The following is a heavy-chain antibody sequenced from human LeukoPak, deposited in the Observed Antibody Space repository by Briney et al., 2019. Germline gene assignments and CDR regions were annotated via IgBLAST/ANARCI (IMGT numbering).Heavy chain of an antibody. CDR1: GFTFGRYG. D-gene: IGHD2-2*01. CDR2: IWYDGSHK. Sequence: GGSLRLSCAASGFTFGRYGMHWVRQPPGQGLEWVAFIWYDGSHKDYADSVKGRFTISGDNSKNTLFLQMNSLRAEDTAVYFCARGRGDRSTTSCYIDYWGQGTLVTVSP. V-gene: IGHV3-33*01. CDR3: ARGRGDRSTTSCYIDY. J-gene: IGHJ4*02.